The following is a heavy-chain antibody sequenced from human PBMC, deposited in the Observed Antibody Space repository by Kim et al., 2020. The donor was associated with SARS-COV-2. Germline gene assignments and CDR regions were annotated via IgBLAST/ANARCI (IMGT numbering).Heavy chain of an antibody. CDR3: ALREIGIGFSY. Sequence: GGSLRLSCAVPGFTFSGYWIHWVRQAPGKGLVWVSRINADGYNTNFADFVKGRFTISRDNAKSTVFLQMDSLTAEDTAVYFCALREIGIGFSYWGQGTLVTVSS. V-gene: IGHV3-74*01. CDR1: GFTFSGYW. J-gene: IGHJ4*02. CDR2: INADGYNT. D-gene: IGHD2-2*03.